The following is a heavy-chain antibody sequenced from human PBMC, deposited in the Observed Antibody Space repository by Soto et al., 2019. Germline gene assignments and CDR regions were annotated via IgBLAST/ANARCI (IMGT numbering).Heavy chain of an antibody. CDR2: IRQDGSEK. Sequence: GGSLRLSCAASGFTFSTYWMSWVRQAPGKGLEWVATIRQDGSEKHCVDSVKGRFTISRDNAKNSLSLQMNSLSAEDTAVYYCARGCGSSHCPYYFVFWGQGTLVTVSS. J-gene: IGHJ4*02. CDR3: ARGCGSSHCPYYFVF. V-gene: IGHV3-7*01. D-gene: IGHD2-15*01. CDR1: GFTFSTYW.